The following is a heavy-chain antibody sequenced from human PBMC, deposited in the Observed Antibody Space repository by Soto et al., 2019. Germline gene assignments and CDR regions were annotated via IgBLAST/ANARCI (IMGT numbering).Heavy chain of an antibody. J-gene: IGHJ6*02. CDR2: IIPIFGTA. D-gene: IGHD3-3*01. CDR3: AKSEGWSGYYIPYYYGMDV. Sequence: RASVKVSCKASGGTFSSYAISWVRQAPGQGLEWMGGIIPIFGTANYAQKFQGRVTITADESTSTAYMELSSLRSEDTAVYYCAKSEGWSGYYIPYYYGMDVWGQGTTVTVSS. CDR1: GGTFSSYA. V-gene: IGHV1-69*13.